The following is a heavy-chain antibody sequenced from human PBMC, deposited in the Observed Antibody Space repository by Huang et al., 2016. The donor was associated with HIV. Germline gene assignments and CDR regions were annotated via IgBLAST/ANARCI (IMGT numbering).Heavy chain of an antibody. CDR1: GFIFSDYG. D-gene: IGHD6-19*01. J-gene: IGHJ1*01. CDR2: ISYDGSNK. Sequence: QVQLVESGGGVVQPGRSLRLSCAVSGFIFSDYGRHWVGQATVKGLGWVALISYDGSNKYYTDSVKGRFSISRDNSKNTLYLQMNSLRAEDTAVYYCALKGDSSGWEYFRHWGQGTLVTVSS. V-gene: IGHV3-30*03. CDR3: ALKGDSSGWEYFRH.